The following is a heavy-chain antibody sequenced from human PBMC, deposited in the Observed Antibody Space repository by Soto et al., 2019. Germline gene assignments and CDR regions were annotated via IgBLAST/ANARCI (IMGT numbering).Heavy chain of an antibody. D-gene: IGHD6-19*01. J-gene: IGHJ4*02. CDR1: GYTFTSYA. CDR3: ARGARSGWYPY. V-gene: IGHV1-3*01. Sequence: ASVKVSCKASGYTFTSYAMHWVRQAPGQRLEWMGWINAGNGNTKYSQKFQGRVTITRDTSASTAYMELSSLRSEDTAVYYCARGARSGWYPYWGQGTLVNVSS. CDR2: INAGNGNT.